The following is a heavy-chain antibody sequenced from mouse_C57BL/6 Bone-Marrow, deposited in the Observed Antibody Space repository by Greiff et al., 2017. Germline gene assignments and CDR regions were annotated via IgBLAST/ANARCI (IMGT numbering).Heavy chain of an antibody. CDR1: GYTFTSYW. D-gene: IGHD1-1*01. CDR2: IDPNSGGT. J-gene: IGHJ4*01. V-gene: IGHV1-72*01. CDR3: ARRDYGSLDYAMDY. Sequence: QVQLKQPGAELVKPGASVKLSCKASGYTFTSYWMHWVKQRPGRGLEWIGRIDPNSGGTKYNEKFKSKATLTVDKPSSTAYMQLSSLTSEDSAVYYCARRDYGSLDYAMDYWGQGTSVTVSS.